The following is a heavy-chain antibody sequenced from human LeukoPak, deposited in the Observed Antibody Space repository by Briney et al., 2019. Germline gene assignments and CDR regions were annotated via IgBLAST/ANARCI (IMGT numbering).Heavy chain of an antibody. CDR2: VYYNGLT. CDR1: GASISPHY. V-gene: IGHV4-59*11. J-gene: IGHJ4*02. CDR3: TRERSTVTFDY. Sequence: SSETLSLTCTVSGASISPHYWTWIRQAPGRGLEWIGYVYYNGLTSYQASLRSRLILSGDTARNQVSLKLTSVTAAETAVYYCTRERSTVTFDYWGQGTLVTVSS. D-gene: IGHD4-17*01.